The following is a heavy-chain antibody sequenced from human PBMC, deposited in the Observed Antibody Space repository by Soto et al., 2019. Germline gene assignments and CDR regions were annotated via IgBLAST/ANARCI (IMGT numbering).Heavy chain of an antibody. D-gene: IGHD2-2*01. J-gene: IGHJ4*02. Sequence: SVKVSCKASGGTFSSYAISWVRQAPGQGLEWMGGIIPIFGTANYAQKFQGRVTITADESTSTAYMELSSLRSEDTAVYYCARKSDCISTSCYLYGFDYWGQGTLVTVSS. CDR3: ARKSDCISTSCYLYGFDY. V-gene: IGHV1-69*13. CDR2: IIPIFGTA. CDR1: GGTFSSYA.